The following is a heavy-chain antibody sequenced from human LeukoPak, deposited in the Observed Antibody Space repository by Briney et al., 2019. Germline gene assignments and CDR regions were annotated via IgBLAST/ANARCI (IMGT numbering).Heavy chain of an antibody. CDR2: IYYSGST. Sequence: PSETLSLPCTVSSDSISSSSYYWGLIRQPPGKGLQWIGTIYYSGSTYYNPSLKSRVTISVDTSKNQFSLKLSSVTAADTAVYYCARVPTVTFFDYWGQGTLVTVSS. CDR1: SDSISSSSYY. V-gene: IGHV4-39*07. D-gene: IGHD4-17*01. CDR3: ARVPTVTFFDY. J-gene: IGHJ4*02.